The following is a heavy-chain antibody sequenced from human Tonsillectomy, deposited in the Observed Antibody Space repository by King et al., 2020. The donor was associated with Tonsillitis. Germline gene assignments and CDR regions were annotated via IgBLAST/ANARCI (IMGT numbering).Heavy chain of an antibody. D-gene: IGHD3-10*01. Sequence: VQLVESGGGLVQPGGSLRLSCAASGFTFSIYAMSWVRQAPGKGLEWVSAISGSGGVTYYADSVKGRLTISRDNSKNTLYLQMNSLRAEDTAVYHCAKTRDYYGSGSDDAFDSWGQGTMVTVSS. CDR1: GFTFSIYA. J-gene: IGHJ3*02. V-gene: IGHV3-23*04. CDR2: ISGSGGVT. CDR3: AKTRDYYGSGSDDAFDS.